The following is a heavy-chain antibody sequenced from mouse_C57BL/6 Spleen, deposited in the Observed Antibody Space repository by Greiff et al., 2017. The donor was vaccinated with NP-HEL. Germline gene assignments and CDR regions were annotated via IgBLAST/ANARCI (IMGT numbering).Heavy chain of an antibody. D-gene: IGHD2-3*01. Sequence: QVHVKQSGPELVKPGASVKISCKASGYAFSSSWMNWVKQRPGKGLEWIGRIYPGDGDTNYNGKFKGKATLTADKSSSTAYMQLSSLTSEDSAVYFCARGDGYPWFAYWGQGTLVTVSA. CDR1: GYAFSSSW. V-gene: IGHV1-82*01. J-gene: IGHJ3*01. CDR2: IYPGDGDT. CDR3: ARGDGYPWFAY.